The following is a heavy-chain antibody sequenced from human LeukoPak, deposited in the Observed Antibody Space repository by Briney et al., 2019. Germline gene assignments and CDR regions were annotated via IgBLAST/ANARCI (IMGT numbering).Heavy chain of an antibody. CDR1: GFTFSSYT. Sequence: GGSLRLSCAASGFTFSSYTMNWVRQAPGKGLEWVSSISSSSYIYYADSVKGRITISRDNARNSLSLQMNSLRAEDTAVYYCARQLSATIGSSPWGQGTLVTVSS. D-gene: IGHD1-26*01. CDR3: ARQLSATIGSSP. J-gene: IGHJ5*02. V-gene: IGHV3-21*01. CDR2: ISSSSYI.